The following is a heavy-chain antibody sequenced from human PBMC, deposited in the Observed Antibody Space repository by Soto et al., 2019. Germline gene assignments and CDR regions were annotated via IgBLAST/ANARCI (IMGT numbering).Heavy chain of an antibody. D-gene: IGHD6-13*01. Sequence: GSLRRSYAASGFTFSSYAMTWVRQAPGRGLEWVSAISGTGSPTYYADSVKGRFTISRDNAKNSLYLQMNSLRAEDTAVYYCARIIAAAGGRRYFDLWGRGTLVTVSS. V-gene: IGHV3-23*01. CDR3: ARIIAAAGGRRYFDL. CDR2: ISGTGSPT. CDR1: GFTFSSYA. J-gene: IGHJ2*01.